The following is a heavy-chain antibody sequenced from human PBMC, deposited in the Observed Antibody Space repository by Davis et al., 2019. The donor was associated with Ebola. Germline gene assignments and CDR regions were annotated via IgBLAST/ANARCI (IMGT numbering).Heavy chain of an antibody. CDR1: GYTITTYH. V-gene: IGHV1-24*01. J-gene: IGHJ4*02. CDR3: TIGGTTGGFDY. CDR2: FDPEDGEA. Sequence: AASVKVSCKASGYTITTYHLHWVRQAPGKGLEWMGSFDPEDGEAIYAQKFQDRVIVTEDTSTDTAYMELSSLRSDDTAVYYCTIGGTTGGFDYWGQGTLVTVSS. D-gene: IGHD3-16*01.